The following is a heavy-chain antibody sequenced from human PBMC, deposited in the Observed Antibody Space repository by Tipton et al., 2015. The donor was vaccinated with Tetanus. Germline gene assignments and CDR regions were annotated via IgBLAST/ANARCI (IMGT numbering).Heavy chain of an antibody. V-gene: IGHV4-34*01. Sequence: TLSLTCAVHGVSSNTFYWSWLRQPPGKGLEWIGEINHRGGLAYNPSLKSRVAISVDTSENRFSLNLTSVTAADTAFYYCAILPKHWPAPQGAPWGQGTLVTVSS. CDR1: GVSSNTFY. J-gene: IGHJ5*02. CDR3: AILPKHWPAPQGAP. D-gene: IGHD1-1*01. CDR2: INHRGGL.